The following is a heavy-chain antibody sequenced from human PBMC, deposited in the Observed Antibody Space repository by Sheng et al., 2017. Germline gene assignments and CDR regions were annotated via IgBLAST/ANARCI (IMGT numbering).Heavy chain of an antibody. J-gene: IGHJ4*02. CDR1: GFTVSNNY. Sequence: EVQLVESGGGLIQPGGSLRLSCAASGFTVSNNYMSWVRQAPGKGLEWVSVIYSGGSTYYADSVKGRFTISRDNSKNTLYLQMNSLRAEDTAVYYCATNTLMTTAYNFDYWGQGTLVTV. CDR3: ATNTLMTTAYNFDY. CDR2: IYSGGST. V-gene: IGHV3-53*01. D-gene: IGHD4-17*01.